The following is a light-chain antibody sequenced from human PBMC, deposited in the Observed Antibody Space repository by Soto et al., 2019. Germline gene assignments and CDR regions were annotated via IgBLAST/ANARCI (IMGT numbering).Light chain of an antibody. CDR3: QQRSNWPPFT. Sequence: EIVLTQSPATLSLSPGERATLSCRASQSVSSYLAWYQQKPGQGPRLLLYDASNRGTGIPARFSGSGSGTDFTLTISSLEPEDFAVYYCQQRSNWPPFTFGPGTKVDIK. J-gene: IGKJ3*01. V-gene: IGKV3-11*01. CDR2: DAS. CDR1: QSVSSY.